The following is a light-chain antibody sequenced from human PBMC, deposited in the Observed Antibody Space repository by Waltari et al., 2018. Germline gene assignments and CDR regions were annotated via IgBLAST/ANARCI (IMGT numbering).Light chain of an antibody. CDR3: MQGTHWPYT. V-gene: IGKV2-30*02. CDR1: ESLVHSDGNTH. CDR2: RVS. Sequence: DVVMTQSPLSLPVTLGQPASISCKSSESLVHSDGNTHLNWFQQRPGQSPRRLIYRVSNRDSGVPDRVSGSGSGTDCTLKISRVEAEDIGVYYCMQGTHWPYTFGQGTKLDIK. J-gene: IGKJ2*01.